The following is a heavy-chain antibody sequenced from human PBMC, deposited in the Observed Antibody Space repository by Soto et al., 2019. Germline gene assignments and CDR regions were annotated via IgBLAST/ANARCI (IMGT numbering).Heavy chain of an antibody. CDR3: ARNWNDGVYYYYYGMDV. D-gene: IGHD1-1*01. J-gene: IGHJ6*02. CDR2: ISYDGSNK. Sequence: QVQLVESGGGVVQPGRSLRLSCAASGFTFSSYAMHWVRQAPGKGLEWVAVISYDGSNKYYADSVKGRFTISRDNSKNTLYLQMNSLRAEDTAVYYCARNWNDGVYYYYYGMDVWGQGTTVTVSS. V-gene: IGHV3-30-3*01. CDR1: GFTFSSYA.